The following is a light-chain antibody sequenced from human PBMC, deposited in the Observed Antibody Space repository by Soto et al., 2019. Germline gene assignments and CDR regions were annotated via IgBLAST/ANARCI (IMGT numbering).Light chain of an antibody. CDR2: DAS. J-gene: IGKJ4*01. CDR1: QSVSSH. V-gene: IGKV3-11*01. Sequence: EVVLTQSPATLSLSPGERATLSCRASQSVSSHLTWYQQKPGQAPRLLIYDASNRATGIPARFSGSGSGTDFTLTISSLEPEDFAAYYCQQRTNWRLTFGGGTKVDIK. CDR3: QQRTNWRLT.